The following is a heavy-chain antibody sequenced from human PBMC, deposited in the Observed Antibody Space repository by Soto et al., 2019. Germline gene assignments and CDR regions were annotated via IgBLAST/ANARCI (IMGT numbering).Heavy chain of an antibody. V-gene: IGHV4-39*01. D-gene: IGHD3-16*01. CDR3: ARGFGRSDFDY. CDR2: FHYSGST. Sequence: QVQVQESGPGLVRPSETLSLTCTVSGGSISSRDSYWGWIRQPPGKGLERIGSFHYSGSTYYNPSLTSRVTISVDTSKHQLSLRVTSVTAADTAVYYCARGFGRSDFDYWGQGTLVTVSS. CDR1: GGSISSRDSY. J-gene: IGHJ4*02.